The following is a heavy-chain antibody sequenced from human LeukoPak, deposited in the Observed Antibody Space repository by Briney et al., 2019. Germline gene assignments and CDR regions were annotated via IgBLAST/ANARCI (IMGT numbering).Heavy chain of an antibody. CDR3: ARRRFTFGGVIVDY. CDR1: GFTFSDYY. V-gene: IGHV3-11*01. Sequence: PGGSLRLSCAASGFTFSDYYMSWGRQAPGEGVGWGSYISSSGSTIYYADSVKGGFTISRDNAKNSLYLQINRLRGEDTAVYYCARRRFTFGGVIVDYWGQGTLVTVSS. CDR2: ISSSGSTI. D-gene: IGHD3-16*02. J-gene: IGHJ4*02.